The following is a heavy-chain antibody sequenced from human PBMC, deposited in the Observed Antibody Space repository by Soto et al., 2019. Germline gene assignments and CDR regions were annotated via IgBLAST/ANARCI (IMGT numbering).Heavy chain of an antibody. J-gene: IGHJ4*02. CDR1: GFTFSSYG. Sequence: QVQLVESGGGVVKPGKSLRLSCAASGFTFSSYGMHWVRQAPGKGLEWVAVMSYDGSNKYYADSVKGRFTISRDSSKNTLYLQMNSLRAEDTAVYYCAKEVWGYCSGGTCYSFDYWGQGTLVTVSS. D-gene: IGHD2-15*01. CDR2: MSYDGSNK. V-gene: IGHV3-30*18. CDR3: AKEVWGYCSGGTCYSFDY.